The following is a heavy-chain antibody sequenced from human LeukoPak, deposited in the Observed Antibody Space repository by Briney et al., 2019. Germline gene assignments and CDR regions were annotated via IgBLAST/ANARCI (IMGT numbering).Heavy chain of an antibody. CDR1: GGSFSGYY. V-gene: IGHV4-34*01. D-gene: IGHD1-14*01. J-gene: IGHJ4*02. CDR2: INHSGST. Sequence: SETLSLTCAVYGGSFSGYYWSWIRQPPGKGLEWIGEINHSGSTNYNPSLKSRLTISVDASKNQFSLKLSSVTAADTAVYYCATAPDYFDYWGQGTLVTVSS. CDR3: ATAPDYFDY.